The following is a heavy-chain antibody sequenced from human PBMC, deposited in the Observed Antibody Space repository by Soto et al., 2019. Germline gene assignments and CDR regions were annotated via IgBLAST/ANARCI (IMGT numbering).Heavy chain of an antibody. D-gene: IGHD2-21*02. CDR3: ARYGDQADY. Sequence: EVQLVESGGGLVKPGGSLRLSCAASGFTFSSYSMNWVRQAPGKGLEWVSSISSSRSYIYYADSVKGRFTISRDSARNSLYLQMNSPGAEDTAVYYCARYGDQADYWGQGTLVTVSS. J-gene: IGHJ4*02. CDR2: ISSSRSYI. V-gene: IGHV3-21*01. CDR1: GFTFSSYS.